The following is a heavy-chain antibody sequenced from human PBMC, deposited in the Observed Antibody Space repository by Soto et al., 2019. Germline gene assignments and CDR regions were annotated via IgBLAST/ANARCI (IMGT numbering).Heavy chain of an antibody. CDR2: IYTSGST. Sequence: PSSPLAITCTSSGGTISSYYWSWIRQPAGKGLEWIGRIYTSGSTNYNPSLKSRLSLSIDRTRNQFSLSLSSMTAADKAVYYCARGGGYDSFDFWGQGIQVTVSS. CDR1: GGTISSYY. D-gene: IGHD2-15*01. V-gene: IGHV4-4*07. J-gene: IGHJ4*02. CDR3: ARGGGYDSFDF.